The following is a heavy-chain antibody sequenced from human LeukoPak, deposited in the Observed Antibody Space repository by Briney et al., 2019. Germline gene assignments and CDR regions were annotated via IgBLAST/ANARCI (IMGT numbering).Heavy chain of an antibody. V-gene: IGHV1-18*04. CDR3: ARGDFDFDS. D-gene: IGHD2-21*01. J-gene: IGHJ4*02. CDR1: GYTFITYG. Sequence: GASVKVSCKASGYTFITYGIGWVRQAPGQGLEWMGWINPHTGDTKNAQTLHDRVTMTADPFTDTAYMELRSLRSDDTAVYYCARGDFDFDSWGQGTLVTVS. CDR2: INPHTGDT.